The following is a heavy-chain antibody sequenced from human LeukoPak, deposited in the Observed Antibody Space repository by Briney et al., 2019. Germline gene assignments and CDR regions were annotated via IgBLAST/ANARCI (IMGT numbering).Heavy chain of an antibody. V-gene: IGHV4-31*03. Sequence: SETLSLTCTVSGGSISSGGYYWSWIRQHPGKGLEWIGHIYYSGSTYYNPSLKSRVTISVDTSKNQFSLKLSSVTAADTAVYYCARDLGCSGGSCYSGYYNWFDPWGQGTLVTVSS. J-gene: IGHJ5*02. CDR3: ARDLGCSGGSCYSGYYNWFDP. CDR2: IYYSGST. D-gene: IGHD2-15*01. CDR1: GGSISSGGYY.